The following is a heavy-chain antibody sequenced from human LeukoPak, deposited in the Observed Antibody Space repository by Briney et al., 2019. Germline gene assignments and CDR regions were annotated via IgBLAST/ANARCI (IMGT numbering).Heavy chain of an antibody. Sequence: SETLYLTCAVYGGSFSGYLWSWIRQPPGKGLEWIVEINHSGSTNYNPSLKSRVTISGDTPKNQFSLKLRSVTAADTAVYYCARAETGMVRGVIANWGQGTLVTVSS. CDR3: ARAETGMVRGVIAN. CDR1: GGSFSGYL. CDR2: INHSGST. J-gene: IGHJ4*02. D-gene: IGHD3-10*01. V-gene: IGHV4-34*01.